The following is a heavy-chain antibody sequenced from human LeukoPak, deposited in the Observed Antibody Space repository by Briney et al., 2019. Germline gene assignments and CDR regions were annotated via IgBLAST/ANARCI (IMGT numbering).Heavy chain of an antibody. J-gene: IGHJ5*02. Sequence: GGSLRLSCAASGFTFSSYAMSWVRQAPGKGLEWVSAISTSGGTIYYADSVKGRFTISRDNSKNTLYLQMNSLRAEDTAVYYCARHDWFDPWGQGTLVTVSS. CDR3: ARHDWFDP. CDR1: GFTFSSYA. D-gene: IGHD3-3*01. V-gene: IGHV3-23*01. CDR2: ISTSGGTI.